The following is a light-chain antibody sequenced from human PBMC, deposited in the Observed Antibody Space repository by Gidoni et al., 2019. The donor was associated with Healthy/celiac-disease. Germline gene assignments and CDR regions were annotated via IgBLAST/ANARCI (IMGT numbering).Light chain of an antibody. J-gene: IGKJ5*01. CDR2: GAS. CDR3: QQYNNWPPIT. CDR1: QSVSSN. Sequence: EIVMTQSPATLSVSPGERATLSCRASQSVSSNLAWYQQKHGQAPRLLISGASTRATGLPARFSGSGSGREFTLTISSRQSEDFAVYYCQQYNNWPPITFGQGTRLEIK. V-gene: IGKV3-15*01.